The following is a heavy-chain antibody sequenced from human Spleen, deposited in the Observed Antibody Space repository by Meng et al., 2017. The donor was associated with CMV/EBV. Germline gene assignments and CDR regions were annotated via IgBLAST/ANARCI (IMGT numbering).Heavy chain of an antibody. CDR2: IRGYNGRT. Sequence: YTFISYGIRWVRQDAGKGLEWMGWIRGYNGRTNYEQSFQGRLTLTTDTSTSTAYMELRNLRSDDTAIYYCARVPPPRFHYGRDSAVHWGQGTLVTVSS. CDR1: YTFISYG. D-gene: IGHD4-23*01. V-gene: IGHV1-18*01. J-gene: IGHJ4*02. CDR3: ARVPPPRFHYGRDSAVH.